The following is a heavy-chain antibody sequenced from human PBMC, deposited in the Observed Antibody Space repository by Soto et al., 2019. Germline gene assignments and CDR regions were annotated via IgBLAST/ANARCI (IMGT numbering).Heavy chain of an antibody. V-gene: IGHV1-18*01. J-gene: IGHJ6*02. CDR2: ISGYNGDT. CDR1: GYTFTRYG. CDR3: AKNGQPPYYYFGLDV. Sequence: QGHLVQSGAEVKRPGASLKVSCKASGYTFTRYGIRWVRQAPGQGIEWMGWISGYNGDTNYAQNLQDRVTMTIDTSTNTAYMELRSLTSDDTAVYYCAKNGQPPYYYFGLDVWGQGTTVTVSS. D-gene: IGHD2-8*01.